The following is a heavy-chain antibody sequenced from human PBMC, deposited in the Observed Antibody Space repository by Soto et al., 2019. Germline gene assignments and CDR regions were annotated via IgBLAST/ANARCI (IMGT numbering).Heavy chain of an antibody. D-gene: IGHD3-22*01. CDR2: IVVGSGNT. V-gene: IGHV1-58*01. CDR3: AADEHSAYYSVD. Sequence: SVKVSCKASGFTFTSSAVQWVRQARGQRLEWIGWIVVGSGNTNYAQKFQERVTITRDMSTSTAYMELSSLRSEDTAVYYFAADEHSAYYSVDWGQGTLVTVSS. CDR1: GFTFTSSA. J-gene: IGHJ4*02.